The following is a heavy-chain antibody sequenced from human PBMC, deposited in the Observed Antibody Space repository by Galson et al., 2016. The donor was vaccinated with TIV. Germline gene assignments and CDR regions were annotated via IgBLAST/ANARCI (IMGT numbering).Heavy chain of an antibody. CDR2: IYPGYSDA. J-gene: IGHJ4*02. V-gene: IGHV5-51*01. D-gene: IGHD6-19*01. Sequence: KVSCKGFGYDFSSYWIGWVRQMPGKGLEWMGIIYPGYSDARYSPSFQGQVTMSADKSISTAYLQWNRLKTSDTAMYYRARRSNGWSDWGQGTLVTVSS. CDR3: ARRSNGWSD. CDR1: GYDFSSYW.